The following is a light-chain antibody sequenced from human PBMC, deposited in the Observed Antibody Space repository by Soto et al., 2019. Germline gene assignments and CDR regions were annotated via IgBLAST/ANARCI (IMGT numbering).Light chain of an antibody. V-gene: IGLV2-8*01. Sequence: QSVLTQPPSASGSPGQSVTISCTGTSSDIGAFNSISWYQQYPGKAPKLIIFDITQRPSGVPDRFSGSKSANTASLTVSGLQDEDEADYHCSSFAGSPVVFGGGTKLTVL. CDR3: SSFAGSPVV. CDR1: SSDIGAFNS. J-gene: IGLJ2*01. CDR2: DIT.